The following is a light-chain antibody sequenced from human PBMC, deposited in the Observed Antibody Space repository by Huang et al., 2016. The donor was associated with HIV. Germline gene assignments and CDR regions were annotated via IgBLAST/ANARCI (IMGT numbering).Light chain of an antibody. CDR2: RKS. V-gene: IGKV3-20*01. J-gene: IGKJ1*01. Sequence: VLTQSPGTLSLSPGERATLSCRASQYVSTTYLAWYQQKPGQAPRPLMYRKSTRPTGIPDRFRGSGSGTDFTLTISALEPEDFAVYYCQQYGSLVWTFGQGTRVEAK. CDR1: QYVSTTY. CDR3: QQYGSLVWT.